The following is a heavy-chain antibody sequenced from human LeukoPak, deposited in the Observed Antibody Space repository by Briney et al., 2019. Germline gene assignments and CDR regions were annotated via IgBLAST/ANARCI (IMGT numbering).Heavy chain of an antibody. V-gene: IGHV1-69*05. Sequence: TSVKVSCKASGGTFSSYAISWVRQAPGQGLEWMGGIIPIFGTANYAQKFQGRVTITTDESTSTAYMELSSLRSEDTAVYYCARSFSGYHSNWFDPWGPGTLVTVSS. J-gene: IGHJ5*02. CDR2: IIPIFGTA. CDR3: ARSFSGYHSNWFDP. D-gene: IGHD6-25*01. CDR1: GGTFSSYA.